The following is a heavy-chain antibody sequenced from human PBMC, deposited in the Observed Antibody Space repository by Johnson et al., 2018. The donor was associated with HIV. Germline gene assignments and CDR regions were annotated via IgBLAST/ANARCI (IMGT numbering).Heavy chain of an antibody. CDR1: GFTFSSYA. D-gene: IGHD3-10*01. J-gene: IGHJ3*02. CDR3: ARTNSGSYYHPGAFDI. Sequence: VQLVESGGGVVQPGRSLRLSCAASGFTFSSYAMHWVRQAPGKGLEWVAVISYDGSNKYYADSVKGRFTISRDNSKNTLYLQMNSLRAEDTAVYYCARTNSGSYYHPGAFDIWGQGTMVTVSS. V-gene: IGHV3-30-3*01. CDR2: ISYDGSNK.